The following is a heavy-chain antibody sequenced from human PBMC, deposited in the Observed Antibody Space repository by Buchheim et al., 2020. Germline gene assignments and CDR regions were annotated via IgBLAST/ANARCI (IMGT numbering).Heavy chain of an antibody. J-gene: IGHJ4*02. D-gene: IGHD2-2*01. Sequence: QVQLVQSGAEVKKPGSSVKVSCKASGGTFSSYTISWVRQAPGQGLEWMGRIIPILGIANYAQKFQGRVTITADKSTSTAYMELSSLRSEDTAVYYCARYFEGYCSNTSCHFDYWGQGTL. V-gene: IGHV1-69*02. CDR3: ARYFEGYCSNTSCHFDY. CDR1: GGTFSSYT. CDR2: IIPILGIA.